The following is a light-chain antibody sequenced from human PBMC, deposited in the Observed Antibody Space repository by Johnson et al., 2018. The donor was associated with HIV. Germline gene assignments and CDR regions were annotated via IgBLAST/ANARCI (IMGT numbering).Light chain of an antibody. Sequence: QSVLTQSPSVSAAPGQKVTISCSGSSSNIGNNYVSWYQQLPGTAPKLLIYENNMRPSGIPDRFSGSKSGTSATLVITGLQTGDEADYYCGTWDTSLSTGGSFGTGTKVTVL. J-gene: IGLJ1*01. CDR3: GTWDTSLSTGGS. V-gene: IGLV1-51*02. CDR1: SSNIGNNY. CDR2: ENN.